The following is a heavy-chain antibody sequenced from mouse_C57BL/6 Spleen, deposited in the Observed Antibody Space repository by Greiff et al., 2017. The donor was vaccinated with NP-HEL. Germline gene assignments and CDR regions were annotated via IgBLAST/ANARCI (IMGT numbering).Heavy chain of an antibody. D-gene: IGHD3-2*02. J-gene: IGHJ3*01. CDR1: GYTFTSYW. CDR3: ARTAQVPWFAY. V-gene: IGHV1-69*01. CDR2: IDPSDSYT. Sequence: QVQLQQPGAELVMPGASVKLSCKASGYTFTSYWMHWVKQRPGQGLAWIGAIDPSDSYTNYNQKFKGKSTLTVDKSSSTAYMQLSSLTSEDSAVYYCARTAQVPWFAYWGQGTLVTVSA.